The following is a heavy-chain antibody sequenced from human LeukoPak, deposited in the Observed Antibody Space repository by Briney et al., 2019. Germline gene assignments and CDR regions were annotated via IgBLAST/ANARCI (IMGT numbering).Heavy chain of an antibody. J-gene: IGHJ3*02. D-gene: IGHD4-23*01. CDR1: GFTFNTYA. CDR3: AHRDYGGNSYAFDI. CDR2: ISSSSSYI. V-gene: IGHV3-21*01. Sequence: GGSLRLSCAASGFTFNTYAMSWVRQAPGKGLEWVSSISSSSSYIYYADSVKGRFTISRDNAKNSLYLQMNSLRAEDTAVYYCAHRDYGGNSYAFDIWGQGTMVTVSS.